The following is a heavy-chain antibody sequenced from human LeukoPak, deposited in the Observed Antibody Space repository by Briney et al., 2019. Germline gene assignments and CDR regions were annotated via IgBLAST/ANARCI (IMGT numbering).Heavy chain of an antibody. D-gene: IGHD1-26*01. CDR1: GGSISSYY. V-gene: IGHV4-4*07. J-gene: IGHJ3*02. Sequence: SETLSLTCTVSGGSISSYYWSWIRQPAGKGLEWIGRIYTSGSTNYNPSLKSRVTMSVDTSKNQFSLKLSSVTAADTAVYYCARDRGEGVEWELHEADAFDIWGQGTMVTVSS. CDR2: IYTSGST. CDR3: ARDRGEGVEWELHEADAFDI.